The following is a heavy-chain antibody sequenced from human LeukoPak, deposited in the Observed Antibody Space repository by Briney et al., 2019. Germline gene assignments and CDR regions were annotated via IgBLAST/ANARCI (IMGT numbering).Heavy chain of an antibody. Sequence: GGSLRLSCTASGFTFISYNMNGVRQARGRGLEWGSCISSSSSYIYYADSVKRRFTTSRDNAKNSLYLQMNSLRAEDTAVYYCARDISGYYDSSGYSFDYWGQGTLVTVSS. CDR2: ISSSSSYI. V-gene: IGHV3-21*01. D-gene: IGHD3-22*01. CDR1: GFTFISYN. J-gene: IGHJ4*02. CDR3: ARDISGYYDSSGYSFDY.